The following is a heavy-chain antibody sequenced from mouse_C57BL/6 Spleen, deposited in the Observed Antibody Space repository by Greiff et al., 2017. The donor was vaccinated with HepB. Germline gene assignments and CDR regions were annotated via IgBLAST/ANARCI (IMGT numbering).Heavy chain of an antibody. CDR1: GFTFSSYA. V-gene: IGHV5-4*01. CDR2: ISDGGSYT. D-gene: IGHD1-1*01. CDR3: ARDYYGSSYRYFDY. Sequence: EVQVVESGGGLVKPGGSLKLSCAASGFTFSSYAMSWVRQTPEKRLEWVATISDGGSYTYYPDNVKGRFTISRDNAKNNLYLQMSHLKSEDTAMYYCARDYYGSSYRYFDYWGQGTTLTVSS. J-gene: IGHJ2*01.